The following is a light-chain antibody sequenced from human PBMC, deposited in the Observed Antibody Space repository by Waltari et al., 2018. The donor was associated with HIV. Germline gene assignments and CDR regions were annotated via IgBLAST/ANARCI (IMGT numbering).Light chain of an antibody. CDR2: EVS. CDR1: SSDVGGYNY. CDR3: SSYTSSSTLV. Sequence: QSALTQPASVSGSPGQSITISCTGTSSDVGGYNYVSWYQQHPGKAPKLMIYEVSKRPAGVSNLFSGSKSGNTASLTISGLQAEDEAAYYCSSYTSSSTLVFGGGTKLTVL. V-gene: IGLV2-14*01. J-gene: IGLJ2*01.